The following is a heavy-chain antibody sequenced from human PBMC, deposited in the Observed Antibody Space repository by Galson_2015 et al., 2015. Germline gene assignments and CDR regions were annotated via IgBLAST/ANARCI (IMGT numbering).Heavy chain of an antibody. CDR2: INGNNGNP. CDR3: ARTSSSGWYTDY. V-gene: IGHV7-4-1*02. D-gene: IGHD6-19*01. CDR1: GYILNGYG. J-gene: IGHJ4*02. Sequence: SVKVSCKASGYILNGYGLNWVRQAPGQGLEWMGWINGNNGNPTYAQGFTGRFVFSLDTSVSTAYLQITSLKPEDTAVYSCARTSSSGWYTDYWGQGTLVTVSS.